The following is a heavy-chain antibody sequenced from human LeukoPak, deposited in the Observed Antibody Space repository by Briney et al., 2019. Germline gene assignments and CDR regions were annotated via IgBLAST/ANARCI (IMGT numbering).Heavy chain of an antibody. J-gene: IGHJ6*03. D-gene: IGHD2-15*01. CDR1: GGSISSYY. CDR2: IYTSGST. CDR3: ARARNIYCSGGSCYHAYYYMDV. V-gene: IGHV4-4*09. Sequence: SETLSLTCTVSGGSISSYYWSWIRQPPGKGLEWFGYIYTSGSTNYNPSLKSRVTISVDTSKNQFSLKLSSVTAADTAVYYCARARNIYCSGGSCYHAYYYMDVWGKGTTVTVSS.